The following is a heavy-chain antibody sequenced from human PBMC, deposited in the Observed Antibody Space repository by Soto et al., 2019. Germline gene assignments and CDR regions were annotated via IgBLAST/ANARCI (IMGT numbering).Heavy chain of an antibody. J-gene: IGHJ5*02. CDR3: ARDGCSSTMCHQNWFDP. Sequence: QVQLVQSGAEVKQPGSSVKVSCKASGGTFSSYAISWVRQAPGQGLEWMGGIIPIFDTANYAQKFQGRVTITADESTSTAYMELSSLRSEDTAVYYCARDGCSSTMCHQNWFDPWGQGTLVTVSS. CDR2: IIPIFDTA. V-gene: IGHV1-69*01. CDR1: GGTFSSYA. D-gene: IGHD2-2*01.